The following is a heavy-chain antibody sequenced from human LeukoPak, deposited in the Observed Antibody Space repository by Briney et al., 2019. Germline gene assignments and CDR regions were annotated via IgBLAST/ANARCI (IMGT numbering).Heavy chain of an antibody. CDR2: IKQDGSEK. CDR3: ARERLEENYDILTGYYYYYYGMDV. V-gene: IGHV3-7*01. Sequence: GGSLRLSCAASGFTFSSYWMSWVRQAPGKGLEWVANIKQDGSEKYYVDSVKGRFTISRDNAKNSLYLQMNSLRAEDTAVYYCARERLEENYDILTGYYYYYYGMDVWGQGTTVTVSS. D-gene: IGHD3-9*01. J-gene: IGHJ6*02. CDR1: GFTFSSYW.